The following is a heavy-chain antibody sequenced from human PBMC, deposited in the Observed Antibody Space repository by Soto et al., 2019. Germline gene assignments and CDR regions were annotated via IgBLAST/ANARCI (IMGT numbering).Heavy chain of an antibody. D-gene: IGHD5-12*01. Sequence: QVQLVQSGAEVKKPGASVKVSCKASGYTFTSYYMHWVRQAPGQGLEWMGIINPSGGSTSYAQKVRGKVXXTXDXXTSTGYMELIGMRSDDTDVYYCARDGAEMATSPDYWGQGTLVTVSS. V-gene: IGHV1-46*01. J-gene: IGHJ4*02. CDR2: INPSGGST. CDR1: GYTFTSYY. CDR3: ARDGAEMATSPDY.